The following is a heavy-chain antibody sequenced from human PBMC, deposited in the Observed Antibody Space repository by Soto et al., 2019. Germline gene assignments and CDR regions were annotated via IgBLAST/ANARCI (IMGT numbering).Heavy chain of an antibody. V-gene: IGHV4-30-4*01. CDR2: IYYSGST. D-gene: IGHD3-9*01. J-gene: IGHJ4*02. CDR1: GGSISSGDYY. Sequence: SETLSLTCTVSGGSISSGDYYWSWIRQPPGKGLEWIGYIYYSGSTYYNPSLKSRVTISVDTSKKQFSLKLSSVTAADTAVYYCASLLRYFDWSPGIYDYWGQGTLVTVSS. CDR3: ASLLRYFDWSPGIYDY.